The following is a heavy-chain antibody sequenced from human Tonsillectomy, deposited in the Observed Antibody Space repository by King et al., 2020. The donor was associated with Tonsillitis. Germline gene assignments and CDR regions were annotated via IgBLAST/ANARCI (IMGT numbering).Heavy chain of an antibody. D-gene: IGHD2-15*01. J-gene: IGHJ4*02. CDR3: TRQHEPAFLFVY. CDR2: IKSKANSYAT. CDR1: GFTFSGSD. Sequence: VQLVESGGGLVQPGGSLKLSCTVSGFTFSGSDMHWVRQASGKGLEWVGRIKSKANSYATEYAASVKGRFTISRDDSKNTEHLQMNSLKTEDTAMYYCTRQHEPAFLFVYWGQGTLVTVSS. V-gene: IGHV3-73*02.